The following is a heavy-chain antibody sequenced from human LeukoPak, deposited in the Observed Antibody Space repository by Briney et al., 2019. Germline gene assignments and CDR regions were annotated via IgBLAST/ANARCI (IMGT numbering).Heavy chain of an antibody. CDR3: AKRRGDSSGWGPFDY. V-gene: IGHV3-23*01. Sequence: GGSLRLSCAASGFTFTTCAMCWVRQAPGKGLEWVSCIGNSGGDTVYADSVRGRFTVSRDTSRNTLFLEMNSLRAEDTAIYYCAKRRGDSSGWGPFDYWGQGTLVTVSS. CDR1: GFTFTTCA. CDR2: IGNSGGDT. J-gene: IGHJ4*02. D-gene: IGHD6-19*01.